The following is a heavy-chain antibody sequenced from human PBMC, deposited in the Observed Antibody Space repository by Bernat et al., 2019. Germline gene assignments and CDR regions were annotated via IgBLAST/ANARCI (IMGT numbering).Heavy chain of an antibody. J-gene: IGHJ1*01. D-gene: IGHD2-2*01. Sequence: EVQLLESGGGLVQPGGSLRLSCAASGFTFSSYEMNWVRQAPGKGLEWVSYTSSSGTTIYYADSVKGRFFISRDNAKNSLYLQMNSLRTEDTAVYHCAREISTSDSEHFQNWGQGTLVTVSS. CDR3: AREISTSDSEHFQN. V-gene: IGHV3-48*03. CDR2: TSSSGTTI. CDR1: GFTFSSYE.